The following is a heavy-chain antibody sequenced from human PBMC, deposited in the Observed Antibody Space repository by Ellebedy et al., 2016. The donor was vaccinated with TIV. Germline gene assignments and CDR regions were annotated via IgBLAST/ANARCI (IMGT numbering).Heavy chain of an antibody. CDR2: IYYSGST. CDR3: ARADCGGDCGSGAFDI. Sequence: SETLSLTXTVSGGSISSGGYYWSWIRQHPGKGLEWIGYIYYSGSTYYNPSLKSRVTISVDTSKNQFSLKLSSVTAADTAVYYCARADCGGDCGSGAFDIWGQGTMVTVSS. CDR1: GGSISSGGYY. D-gene: IGHD2-21*02. J-gene: IGHJ3*02. V-gene: IGHV4-31*03.